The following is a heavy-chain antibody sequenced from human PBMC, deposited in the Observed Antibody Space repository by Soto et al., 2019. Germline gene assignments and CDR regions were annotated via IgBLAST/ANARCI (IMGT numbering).Heavy chain of an antibody. J-gene: IGHJ4*02. D-gene: IGHD3-16*02. CDR3: ARDPQDYDYVWGSYRLAPHFDY. Sequence: PGGSLRLSCAASGFTFSSYAMHWVRQAPGKGLEWVAVISYDGSNKYYADSVKGRFTISRDNSKNTLYLQMNSLRAEDTAVYYCARDPQDYDYVWGSYRLAPHFDYWGQGTLVTVSS. V-gene: IGHV3-30-3*01. CDR1: GFTFSSYA. CDR2: ISYDGSNK.